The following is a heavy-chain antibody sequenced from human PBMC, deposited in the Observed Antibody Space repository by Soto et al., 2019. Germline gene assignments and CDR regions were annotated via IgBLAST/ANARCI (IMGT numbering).Heavy chain of an antibody. V-gene: IGHV3-7*03. D-gene: IGHD2-21*02. CDR3: ARDHLILPAHDFFYGSDV. CDR1: GFTFSMYS. Sequence: GGSLRLSCEVSGFTFSMYSMSWVRQTPGKGLEWVAKIPQDGVDGHYADSVKGRFTISRDNGKNSLYLQMNNLRAEDTAVYYCARDHLILPAHDFFYGSDVWGRGATVTVS. J-gene: IGHJ6*02. CDR2: IPQDGVDG.